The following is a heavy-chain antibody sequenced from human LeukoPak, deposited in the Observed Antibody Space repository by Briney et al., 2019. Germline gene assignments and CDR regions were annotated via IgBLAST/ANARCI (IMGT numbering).Heavy chain of an antibody. Sequence: GASVKVSCKASGYTFTSYNMHWVRQAPGQGLEWMGVINPSGGSTNYAQKFHGRVTMTRDTSTSTVYMELSSLRYEDTAVYYCARENSGNWNWFDPWGQGTLVTVSS. V-gene: IGHV1-46*01. CDR1: GYTFTSYN. D-gene: IGHD5-12*01. CDR3: ARENSGNWNWFDP. CDR2: INPSGGST. J-gene: IGHJ5*02.